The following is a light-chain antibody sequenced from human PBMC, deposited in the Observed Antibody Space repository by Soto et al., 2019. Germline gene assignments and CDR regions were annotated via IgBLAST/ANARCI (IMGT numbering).Light chain of an antibody. V-gene: IGKV3-20*01. CDR3: QQCAGSPLT. Sequence: IVLTQSPATLSLSPGERASLSCRASQSVSSNYIAWYQQKPGQAPRLLIYEGSYRDTGVPDRFSGSGSGTDFTLTISRLEPEDFAVYFCQQCAGSPLTFGEGTKVDIK. CDR2: EGS. CDR1: QSVSSNY. J-gene: IGKJ4*01.